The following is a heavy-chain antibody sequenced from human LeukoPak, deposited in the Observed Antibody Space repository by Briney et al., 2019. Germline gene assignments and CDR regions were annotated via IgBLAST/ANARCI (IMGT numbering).Heavy chain of an antibody. CDR3: AKDSSSYDWGYMDV. J-gene: IGHJ6*03. V-gene: IGHV3-23*01. CDR2: IGGSDGRT. Sequence: GESLRLSCAASGFTFSTYAMSWVRQAPGKGLEWVSLIGGSDGRTRYADSVKGRFTIYRDNSKNTLYQEMNRLRAEDTAVYYCAKDSSSYDWGYMDVWGKGTTVTISS. CDR1: GFTFSTYA. D-gene: IGHD3-22*01.